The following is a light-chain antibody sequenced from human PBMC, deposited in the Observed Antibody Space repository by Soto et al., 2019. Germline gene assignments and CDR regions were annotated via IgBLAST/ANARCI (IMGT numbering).Light chain of an antibody. Sequence: DIQLTQSLSFMSASVGDRVTITCRASQGISSYLAWYQQKPGKAPKLLIYAASTLQSGVPSRFSGSESGTEFTLTISSLQPEDFATYYCQQLNTYPLTFGGGTKVDIK. CDR1: QGISSY. J-gene: IGKJ4*01. V-gene: IGKV1-9*01. CDR2: AAS. CDR3: QQLNTYPLT.